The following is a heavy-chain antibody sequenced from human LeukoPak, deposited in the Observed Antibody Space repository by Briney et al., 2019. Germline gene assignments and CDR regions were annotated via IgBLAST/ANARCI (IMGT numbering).Heavy chain of an antibody. CDR3: ARFTPLGDYFDY. J-gene: IGHJ4*02. V-gene: IGHV1-69*04. CDR1: GGTFSSYA. Sequence: SVKVSCKASGGTFSSYAISWVRQAPGQGLEWMGRIIPILGIANYAQKFQGRVTITADKSTSTAYMELSSLRSEDTAVYYCARFTPLGDYFDYWGQGTLVTVSS. CDR2: IIPILGIA. D-gene: IGHD3-16*01.